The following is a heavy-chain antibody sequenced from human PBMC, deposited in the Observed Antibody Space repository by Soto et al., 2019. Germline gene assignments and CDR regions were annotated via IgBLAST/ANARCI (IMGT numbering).Heavy chain of an antibody. CDR2: ISYDGSNK. J-gene: IGHJ4*02. D-gene: IGHD4-4*01. CDR3: ATLHPDGSYFDY. Sequence: HPGGSLRLSCAASGFTFSSYGMHWVRQAPGKGLEWVAVISYDGSNKYYADSVKGRFTISRDNSKNTLYLQMNSLRAEDTAVYYCATLHPDGSYFDYWGQGTLVTVSS. CDR1: GFTFSSYG. V-gene: IGHV3-30*03.